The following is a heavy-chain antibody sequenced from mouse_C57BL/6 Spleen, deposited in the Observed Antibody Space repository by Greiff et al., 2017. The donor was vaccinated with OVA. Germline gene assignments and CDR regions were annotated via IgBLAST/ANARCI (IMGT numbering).Heavy chain of an antibody. CDR2: TDPSDSET. CDR3: ARNGDYAMDD. CDR1: GYTFTSYW. V-gene: IGHV1-52*01. Sequence: VQLQQPGAELVRPGSSVKLSCKASGYTFTSYWMHWVKQRPIQGLEWIGNTDPSDSETHYNQKFKDKATLTVDKSSSTAYMQLSSLTSEDSAVYDCARNGDYAMDDWGQGTSVTVAS. J-gene: IGHJ4*01.